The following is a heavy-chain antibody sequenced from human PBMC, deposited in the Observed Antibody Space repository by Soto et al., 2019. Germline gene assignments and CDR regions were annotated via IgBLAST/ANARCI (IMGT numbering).Heavy chain of an antibody. CDR2: ISSTTNYL. CDR1: GFTFTRYS. J-gene: IGHJ4*02. Sequence: EVQLVESGGGLVKPGGSLRLSCAASGFTFTRYSMNWVRQAPGKGLEWVSYISSTTNYLYYGDSMKGRFTISRDNAKNSLYLEMNSLRAEDTAVYYCARESEDLTSNFDYWGQGTLVTVSS. CDR3: ARESEDLTSNFDY. V-gene: IGHV3-21*06.